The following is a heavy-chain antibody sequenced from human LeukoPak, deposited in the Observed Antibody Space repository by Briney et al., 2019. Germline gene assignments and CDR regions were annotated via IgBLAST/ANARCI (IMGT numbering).Heavy chain of an antibody. CDR3: AKVGGNYYDSSGYYLS. Sequence: ETLSLTCTVSGGSTSSGNYYWGWVRQAPGKGLEWVSAISGSGGSTYYADSVKGRFTISRDNSKNTLYLQMNSLRAEDTAVYYCAKVGGNYYDSSGYYLSWGQGTLVTVSS. V-gene: IGHV3-23*01. CDR1: GGSTSSGNYY. J-gene: IGHJ5*02. D-gene: IGHD3-22*01. CDR2: ISGSGGST.